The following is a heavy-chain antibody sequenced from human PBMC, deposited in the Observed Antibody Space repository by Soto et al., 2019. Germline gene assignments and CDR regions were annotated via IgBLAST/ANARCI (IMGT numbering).Heavy chain of an antibody. CDR3: ARREGQLAAFDI. V-gene: IGHV4-59*01. CDR1: GGSISSYY. Sequence: SETLSLTCAVSGGSISSYYWSWIRQPPGKGLEWVGYIYYSGSTKYNPSLTSRVTISVDTSKNQFSLKLSSVTAADTAVYYCARREGQLAAFDIWGQGTLVTVSS. D-gene: IGHD6-13*01. J-gene: IGHJ3*02. CDR2: IYYSGST.